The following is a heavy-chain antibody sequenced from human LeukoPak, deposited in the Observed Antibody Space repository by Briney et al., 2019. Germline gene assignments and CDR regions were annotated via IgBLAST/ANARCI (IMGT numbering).Heavy chain of an antibody. Sequence: ASVKVSCKASGGTFSSYAISWVRQAPGQGREWMGRIIPILGIANYAQKFQGRVTITADKSTSTAYMELSSLRSEDTAVYYCARVAWFGELYGMDVWGQGTTVTVSS. J-gene: IGHJ6*02. CDR1: GGTFSSYA. CDR2: IIPILGIA. V-gene: IGHV1-69*04. D-gene: IGHD3-10*01. CDR3: ARVAWFGELYGMDV.